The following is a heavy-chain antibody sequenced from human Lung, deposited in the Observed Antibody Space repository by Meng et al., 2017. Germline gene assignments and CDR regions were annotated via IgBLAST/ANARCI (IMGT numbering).Heavy chain of an antibody. D-gene: IGHD3-3*01. CDR1: GGSTSIRNL. Sequence: ESGPVPVTPSVPLSLTCAVLGGSTSIRNLWSWSRSSPGKGLEWIEEIYHSGRTNSNPSLESRVTISLDKSQHHFSLKVKSVTAADTAVYYCVRGGQDQAYYDFWSGPFDPWGQGTLVTVSS. CDR2: IYHSGRT. J-gene: IGHJ5*02. V-gene: IGHV4-4*02. CDR3: VRGGQDQAYYDFWSGPFDP.